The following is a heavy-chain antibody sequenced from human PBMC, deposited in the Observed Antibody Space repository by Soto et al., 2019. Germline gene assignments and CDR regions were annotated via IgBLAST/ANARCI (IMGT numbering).Heavy chain of an antibody. D-gene: IGHD2-15*01. J-gene: IGHJ4*01. Sequence: EVQLVESGGGLVKPGGSLRLSCAASGFPFSDAWINWVRQAPGKGLEWVGRIKSKIHDGTTYFAAPVRGRFAISRDDSTNMLLMQMNSLKTEDTAVYYCTTDSYPSGKVVRFDYWGHGTRVTVSS. CDR1: GFPFSDAW. CDR2: IKSKIHDGTT. V-gene: IGHV3-15*07. CDR3: TTDSYPSGKVVRFDY.